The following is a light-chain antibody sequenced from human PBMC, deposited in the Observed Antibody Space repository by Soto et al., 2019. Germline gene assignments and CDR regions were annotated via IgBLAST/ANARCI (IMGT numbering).Light chain of an antibody. CDR1: SSNIGNNY. J-gene: IGLJ2*01. CDR3: GTWDSSLSAVV. CDR2: DNN. V-gene: IGLV1-51*01. Sequence: QYVLKQPPSVSAAPGQKVTIYCSGSSSNIGNNYVSWYQQLPGTAPKLLIYDNNKRPSGIPDRFSGSKSGTSATLGITGLQTGDEADYYCGTWDSSLSAVVFGGGTKLTVL.